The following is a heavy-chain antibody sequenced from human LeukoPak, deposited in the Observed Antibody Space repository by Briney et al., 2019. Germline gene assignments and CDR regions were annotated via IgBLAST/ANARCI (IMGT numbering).Heavy chain of an antibody. Sequence: GGSLRLSCAASGFTFSSYGMHWVGQAPGKGVEWVAGISYEGSNKYYADSVKGRFTISRDNSQNTLYLQMNSLRAEDTAVYYCAKDQADIVVVVASYYYYYYGMDVGGKGTTVTVS. J-gene: IGHJ6*04. CDR1: GFTFSSYG. V-gene: IGHV3-30*18. CDR2: ISYEGSNK. CDR3: AKDQADIVVVVASYYYYYYGMDV. D-gene: IGHD2-15*01.